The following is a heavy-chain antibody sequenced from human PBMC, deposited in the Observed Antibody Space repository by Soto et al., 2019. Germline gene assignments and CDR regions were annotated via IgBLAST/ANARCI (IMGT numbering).Heavy chain of an antibody. V-gene: IGHV1-3*01. Sequence: QVQLVQSGAEVKKPGASVKVSCKASGYTFTRYAMHWVRQAPGQRLEWMGWINAGNGNTKYSQKFQGRVTITRDTSASTAYTELSSLRSEDTAVYYCARAWGLGGGYYPYHWGQGTLVTVSS. CDR1: GYTFTRYA. J-gene: IGHJ5*02. CDR2: INAGNGNT. D-gene: IGHD3-22*01. CDR3: ARAWGLGGGYYPYH.